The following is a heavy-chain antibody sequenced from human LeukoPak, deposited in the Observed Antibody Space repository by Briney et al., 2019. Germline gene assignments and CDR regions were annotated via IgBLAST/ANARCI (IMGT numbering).Heavy chain of an antibody. CDR3: ARAGYSSGWYPVY. Sequence: PSETLSLTCAVYGGSFSGYYWSWIRQPPGKGLEWIGEINHSGSTNYNPSLKSRVTISVDTSKNQFSLKLSSVTAADTAVYYCARAGYSSGWYPVYWGQGTLVTVSS. D-gene: IGHD6-19*01. J-gene: IGHJ4*02. CDR2: INHSGST. V-gene: IGHV4-34*01. CDR1: GGSFSGYY.